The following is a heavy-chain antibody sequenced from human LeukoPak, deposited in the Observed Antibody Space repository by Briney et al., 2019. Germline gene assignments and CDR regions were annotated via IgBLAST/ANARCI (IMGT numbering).Heavy chain of an antibody. CDR1: GFTLSSYT. CDR3: ARESSSQNYFYMDV. V-gene: IGHV3-48*01. CDR2: ISGSSATK. J-gene: IGHJ6*03. Sequence: GGSLRLSCAASGFTLSSYTMNWVRQAPGKGLEWLSYISGSSATKDYSDSVRGRFTISRDNAKDSLYLQMNSLRAEDTAVYYCARESSSQNYFYMDVWGNGTTVSVSS.